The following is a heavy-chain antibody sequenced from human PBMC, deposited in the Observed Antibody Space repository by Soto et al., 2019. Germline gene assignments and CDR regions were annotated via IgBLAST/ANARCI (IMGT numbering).Heavy chain of an antibody. CDR1: GYTFTSYA. Sequence: ASVKVSCKASGYTFTSYAMHWVRQAPGQRLEWMGWINAGNGNTKYSQKFQGRVTITRDTSASTAYMELSSLRAEDTAVYYCARGLGSSGWYSPWDAFDIRGQGTMVTVSS. J-gene: IGHJ3*02. CDR2: INAGNGNT. CDR3: ARGLGSSGWYSPWDAFDI. D-gene: IGHD6-19*01. V-gene: IGHV1-3*01.